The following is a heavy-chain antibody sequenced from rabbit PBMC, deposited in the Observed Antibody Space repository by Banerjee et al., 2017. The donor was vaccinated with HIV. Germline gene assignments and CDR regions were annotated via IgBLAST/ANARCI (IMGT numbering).Heavy chain of an antibody. Sequence: QSLEESGGDLVKPEGSLTLTCKASGFDLSSYYYMCWVRQAPGKGLEWIACIYTGSSGSTYYASWAKGRFTISKTSSTTVTLQMTSLTAADTATYFCARQNSGNYNLWGPGTLVTVS. CDR2: IYTGSSGST. V-gene: IGHV1S40*01. D-gene: IGHD1-1*01. J-gene: IGHJ4*01. CDR1: GFDLSSYYY. CDR3: ARQNSGNYNL.